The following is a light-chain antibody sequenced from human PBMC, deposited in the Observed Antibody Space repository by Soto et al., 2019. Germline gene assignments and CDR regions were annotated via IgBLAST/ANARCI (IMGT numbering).Light chain of an antibody. V-gene: IGLV1-47*01. CDR3: AAWDDSLSGPV. J-gene: IGLJ2*01. CDR2: RNN. CDR1: SANIGSNY. Sequence: QSVLTQPPSASGTPGQRVTISFSGSSANIGSNYVYWYQQLPGTAPKLLIYRNNQRPSGVPDRFSGSKAGTSASLAISGLRSEDEADYYCAAWDDSLSGPVFGGGTKGTVL.